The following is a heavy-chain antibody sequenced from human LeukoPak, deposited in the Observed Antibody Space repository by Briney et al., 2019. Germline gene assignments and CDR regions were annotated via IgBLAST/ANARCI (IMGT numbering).Heavy chain of an antibody. CDR2: MNPNSGNT. CDR1: GYTFTSYD. D-gene: IGHD1-20*01. J-gene: IGHJ4*02. Sequence: ASVKVSCKASGYTFTSYDVNWVRQATGQGLEWMGWMNPNSGNTGYAQKFQGRVTMTRNTSISTAYMELSSLRSEDTAVYYCARAITGTHHTGDYWGQGTLVTVSS. CDR3: ARAITGTHHTGDY. V-gene: IGHV1-8*01.